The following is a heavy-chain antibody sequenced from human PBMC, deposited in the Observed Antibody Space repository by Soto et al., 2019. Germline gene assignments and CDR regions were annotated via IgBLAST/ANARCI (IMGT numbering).Heavy chain of an antibody. CDR2: ISGSGGTT. CDR3: AKKALTTVTTWLDH. D-gene: IGHD4-17*01. CDR1: GFTFSSFA. Sequence: GGSLRLSCAASGFTFSSFAMSWVRQAPGKGLQWVSTISGSGGTTHYADSVKGRFTISRDNSENTLYLQMNSLRAEDTAVFYCAKKALTTVTTWLDHWGPGTLVTVSS. V-gene: IGHV3-23*01. J-gene: IGHJ4*02.